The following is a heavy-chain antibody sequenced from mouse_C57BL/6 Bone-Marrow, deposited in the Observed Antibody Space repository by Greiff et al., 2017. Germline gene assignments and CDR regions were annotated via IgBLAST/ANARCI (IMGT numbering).Heavy chain of an antibody. Sequence: EVQLQQSGAELVRPGASVKLSCTASGSNITDYYMHWVKQRPEQGLEWIGWIDPENGDTEYAAKFQGKATITADTSSNTAYLQLSSLTSEDTAVYCCATLADFDYWGQGTSLTVSS. CDR1: GSNITDYY. CDR2: IDPENGDT. J-gene: IGHJ2*02. CDR3: ATLADFDY. V-gene: IGHV14-4*01.